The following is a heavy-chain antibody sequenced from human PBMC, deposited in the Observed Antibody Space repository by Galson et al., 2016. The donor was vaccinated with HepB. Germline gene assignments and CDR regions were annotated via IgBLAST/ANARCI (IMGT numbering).Heavy chain of an antibody. J-gene: IGHJ6*02. V-gene: IGHV3-48*02. D-gene: IGHD3-10*01. CDR3: ARGGASERFPMDV. CDR1: GSTFDTYT. CDR2: ITSSPSTI. Sequence: SLRLSCAASGSTFDTYTLHWVRQGPGKGLEWLSSITSSPSTIYYADSGRGRIPIYRDIANNSLYLQLNSLRNEDTAVYYCARGGASERFPMDVWGQGTTVTVPS.